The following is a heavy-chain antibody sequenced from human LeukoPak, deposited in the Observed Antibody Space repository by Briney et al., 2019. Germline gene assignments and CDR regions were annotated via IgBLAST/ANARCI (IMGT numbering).Heavy chain of an antibody. CDR2: IYTSGST. J-gene: IGHJ2*01. D-gene: IGHD4-23*01. V-gene: IGHV4-4*07. CDR1: GGSISSYY. Sequence: KASESLSLTCTVTGGSISSYYWSWIRQPAGKGLEWIGRIYTSGSTNYNPSLKSRVTMSVDTSKNQFSLKLSSVTAADTAVYYCARSGGLSTVVTPEWYFDLWGRGTLVTVSS. CDR3: ARSGGLSTVVTPEWYFDL.